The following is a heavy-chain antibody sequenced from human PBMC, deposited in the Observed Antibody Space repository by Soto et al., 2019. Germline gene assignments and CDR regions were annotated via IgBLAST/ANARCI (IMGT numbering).Heavy chain of an antibody. V-gene: IGHV1-69*01. J-gene: IGHJ6*02. Sequence: QVQLVQSGAEVKKPGSSVKVSCKASGGTFSSYAISWVRQAPGQGLEWMGGIIPIFGTANYAQKFQGRDTIIADESTSTAYMELSSLRSEDTGVYYCAGLQLLWFGELGRPRQNYYYYGMDVWGQGTTVTVSS. D-gene: IGHD3-10*01. CDR2: IIPIFGTA. CDR1: GGTFSSYA. CDR3: AGLQLLWFGELGRPRQNYYYYGMDV.